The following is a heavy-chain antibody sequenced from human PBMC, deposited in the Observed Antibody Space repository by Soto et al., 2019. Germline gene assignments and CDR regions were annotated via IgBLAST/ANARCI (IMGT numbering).Heavy chain of an antibody. Sequence: EVQLLESGGDLVQPGGSLRLSCAASGFSFSSYAMSWVRQAPGKGLEWVSGISGSGGSTYYADSVKARYTISRDNSKNVLYLQMNSRRAQDTAEYYCAKSTRARIVVGEGMDYWGQGTLVTVSS. D-gene: IGHD3-22*01. CDR1: GFSFSSYA. CDR2: ISGSGGST. J-gene: IGHJ4*02. CDR3: AKSTRARIVVGEGMDY. V-gene: IGHV3-23*01.